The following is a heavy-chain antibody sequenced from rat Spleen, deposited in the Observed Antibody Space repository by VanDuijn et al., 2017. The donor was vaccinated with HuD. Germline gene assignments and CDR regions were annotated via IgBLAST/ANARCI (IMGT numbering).Heavy chain of an antibody. V-gene: IGHV2-45*01. D-gene: IGHD5-1*01. CDR1: GLSLTSNT. CDR3: AREVLTGRGYYFDY. CDR2: MWSGGNT. J-gene: IGHJ2*01. Sequence: QVQLKESGPGLVQPSQTLSLTCTVSGLSLTSNTVHWVRQPPGKGLEWMGVMWSGGNTDYHSALKSRLSISRDTSKNQVFLKMNSLQSEDTTTYYCAREVLTGRGYYFDYWGQGVMVTVSS.